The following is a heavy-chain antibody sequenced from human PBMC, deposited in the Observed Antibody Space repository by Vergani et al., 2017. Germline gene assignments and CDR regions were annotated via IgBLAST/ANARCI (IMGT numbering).Heavy chain of an antibody. D-gene: IGHD4-11*01. CDR1: GYSFSSYD. CDR2: MNPKSGTT. J-gene: IGHJ6*04. CDR3: AGSTDYTDDYVSSDYFRRTLDV. Sequence: QVQLVQSGAEVKKPGASVKVSCRASGYSFSSYDISWVRQATGQGLEWMGWMNPKSGTTGYAQKFQGRVTMTRNTSINTAYMELSRLRFEDAALYYCAGSTDYTDDYVSSDYFRRTLDVWGKGTTVIVSS. V-gene: IGHV1-8*01.